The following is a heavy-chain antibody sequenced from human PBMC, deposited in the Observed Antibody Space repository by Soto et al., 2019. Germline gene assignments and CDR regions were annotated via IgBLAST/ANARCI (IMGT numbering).Heavy chain of an antibody. Sequence: PGGSLRLSCAASGFTFSSYAMHWVRQAPGKGLEWVAVISYDGSNKYYADSVKGRFTISRDNSKNTLYLQMNSLRAEDTAVYYCARDLEGSGWFSGVDYWGQGTLVTVSS. D-gene: IGHD6-19*01. CDR1: GFTFSSYA. J-gene: IGHJ4*02. V-gene: IGHV3-30-3*01. CDR3: ARDLEGSGWFSGVDY. CDR2: ISYDGSNK.